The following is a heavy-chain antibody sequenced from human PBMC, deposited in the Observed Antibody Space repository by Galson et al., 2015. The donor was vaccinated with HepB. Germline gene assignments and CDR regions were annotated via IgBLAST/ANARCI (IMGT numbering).Heavy chain of an antibody. D-gene: IGHD6-13*01. J-gene: IGHJ4*02. CDR1: GGSISSSNW. Sequence: SETLSLTCAVSGGSISSSNWWSWVRQPPGKGLEWIGEIYHSGSTNYNPSLRSRVTIPVDKSKNQFSLKLSSVTAADTAVYYCARGYDSSSWYYFDYWGQGTLVTVSS. CDR3: ARGYDSSSWYYFDY. V-gene: IGHV4-4*02. CDR2: IYHSGST.